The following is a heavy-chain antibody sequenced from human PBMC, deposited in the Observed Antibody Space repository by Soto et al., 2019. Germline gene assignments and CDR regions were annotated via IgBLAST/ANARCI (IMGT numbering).Heavy chain of an antibody. CDR1: GYTFTSYY. CDR2: INPSGGST. Sequence: QVQLVQSGAEVKKPGASVKVSSKASGYTFTSYYMHWVRQAPGQGLEWMGIINPSGGSTSYAQKFQGRVTMTRDTSTSTVYMELSSLRSEDTAVYYCARVSVGDYVSDYWGQGTLVTVSS. CDR3: ARVSVGDYVSDY. V-gene: IGHV1-46*01. J-gene: IGHJ4*02. D-gene: IGHD4-17*01.